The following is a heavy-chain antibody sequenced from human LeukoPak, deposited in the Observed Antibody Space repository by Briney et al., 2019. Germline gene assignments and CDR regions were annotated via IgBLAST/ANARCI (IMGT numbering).Heavy chain of an antibody. CDR3: ARERRYCSGSSCSNWFDP. Sequence: GGSLRLSCAASGFTFSGFYTSWIRQTPGRGLEWVSYISDRSTYTNYADSVKGRFTISRDNAGSSLYLQMSSLRAEDTAVYYCARERRYCSGSSCSNWFDPWGQGTLVTVSS. V-gene: IGHV3-11*06. CDR1: GFTFSGFY. D-gene: IGHD2-15*01. J-gene: IGHJ5*02. CDR2: ISDRSTYT.